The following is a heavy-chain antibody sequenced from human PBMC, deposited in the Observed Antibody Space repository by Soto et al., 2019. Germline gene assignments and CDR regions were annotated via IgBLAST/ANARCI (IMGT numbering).Heavy chain of an antibody. CDR1: GYTFTSYP. CDR2: VNSYDGTT. J-gene: IGHJ4*02. D-gene: IGHD1-7*01. V-gene: IGHV1-18*04. CDR3: AREYYGTTTWIDY. Sequence: QVQLVQSAPELQRPGDSVKVSCKTSGYTFTSYPYSWVRQAPGQGLEWMGWVNSYDGTTKVARQFRDRITLTADKSAATVFMELRRLTSDDTAVYYCAREYYGTTTWIDYWGQGTLVAVSS.